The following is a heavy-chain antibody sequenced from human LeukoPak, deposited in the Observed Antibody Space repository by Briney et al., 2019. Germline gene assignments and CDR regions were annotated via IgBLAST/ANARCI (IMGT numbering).Heavy chain of an antibody. D-gene: IGHD2-21*02. Sequence: PGGSLRLSCAASGFTFSDYYMSWIRQAPGKGLEWVSYISTSGSTIYYADSVKGRFTIFRDNSKNTLYLQMNSLRADDTGVYCCAKDISGGDCPDYWGQGTLVTVSS. CDR1: GFTFSDYY. J-gene: IGHJ4*02. CDR2: ISTSGSTI. CDR3: AKDISGGDCPDY. V-gene: IGHV3-11*04.